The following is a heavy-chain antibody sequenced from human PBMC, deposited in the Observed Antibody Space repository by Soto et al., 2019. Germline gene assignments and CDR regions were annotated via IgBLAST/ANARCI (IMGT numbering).Heavy chain of an antibody. Sequence: GESLKISCKGSGYSFTSYWISWVRQMPGKGLEWMGRIDPSDSYTNYSPSFQGHVTISADKSISTAYLQWSSLKASDTAMYYCARLSVGCSGGSCYGPQYYYYYYCMDVWGQGTTVTVSS. CDR2: IDPSDSYT. J-gene: IGHJ6*02. D-gene: IGHD2-15*01. CDR1: GYSFTSYW. CDR3: ARLSVGCSGGSCYGPQYYYYYYCMDV. V-gene: IGHV5-10-1*01.